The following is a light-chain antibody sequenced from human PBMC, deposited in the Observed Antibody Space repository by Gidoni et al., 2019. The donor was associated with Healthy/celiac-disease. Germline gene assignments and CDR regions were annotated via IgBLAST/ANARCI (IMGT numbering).Light chain of an antibody. CDR2: DNN. CDR1: SSNIGNNY. Sequence: SVLTPPPSVSAAPGQKVTISCSGSSSNIGNNYVSWYQQLPGTAPKLLIYDNNKRPAGIPDRCSGSKSGTSATLGITGLQTGDEADYYCGTWDSSLSAVVFGGGTKLTVL. CDR3: GTWDSSLSAVV. V-gene: IGLV1-51*01. J-gene: IGLJ2*01.